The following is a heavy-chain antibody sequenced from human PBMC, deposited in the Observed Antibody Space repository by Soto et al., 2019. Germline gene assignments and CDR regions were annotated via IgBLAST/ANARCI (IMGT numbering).Heavy chain of an antibody. CDR1: GGTFSSYA. J-gene: IGHJ4*02. V-gene: IGHV1-69*13. D-gene: IGHD6-13*01. CDR2: IIPIFGTA. CDR3: ARGGSIAAALDY. Sequence: SVKVSCKASGGTFSSYAISWVRQAPGQGLEWMGGIIPIFGTANYAQKFQGRVTITADESTSTAYMELSSLRSEDTAVYYCARGGSIAAALDYWGQGTLVTVSS.